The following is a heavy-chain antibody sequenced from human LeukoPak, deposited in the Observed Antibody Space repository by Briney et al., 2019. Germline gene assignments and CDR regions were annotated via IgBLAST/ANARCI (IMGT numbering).Heavy chain of an antibody. J-gene: IGHJ4*02. CDR2: IIPILGIA. V-gene: IGHV1-69*04. CDR3: ARAYYYDSSGYAI. CDR1: GGTFSSYA. D-gene: IGHD3-22*01. Sequence: SVKVSCKASGGTFSSYAIIWVRQAPGQGLEWMGRIIPILGIANYAQKFQGRVTITADKSTSTAYMELSSLRSEDTAVYYCARAYYYDSSGYAIWGQGTLVTVSS.